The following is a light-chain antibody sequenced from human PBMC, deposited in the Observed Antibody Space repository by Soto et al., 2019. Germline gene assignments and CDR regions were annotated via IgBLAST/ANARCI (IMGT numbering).Light chain of an antibody. Sequence: QSVLTQPPSASGAPGQRVTISCSGSSSNIGSNTVNWYQQLPGTAPKLLIYRDNQRPSGVPVRFSGSKSGTSASLAISGLQYEDEGDYHCAAWDDSMNGYVFATGTKVTVL. V-gene: IGLV1-44*01. CDR3: AAWDDSMNGYV. J-gene: IGLJ1*01. CDR1: SSNIGSNT. CDR2: RDN.